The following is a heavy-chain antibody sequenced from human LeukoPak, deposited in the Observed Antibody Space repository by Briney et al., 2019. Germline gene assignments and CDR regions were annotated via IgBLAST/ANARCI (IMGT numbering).Heavy chain of an antibody. V-gene: IGHV4-31*03. D-gene: IGHD2-21*02. CDR3: ARAMTSHYFDY. J-gene: IGHJ4*02. Sequence: SQTLSLTCTVSGGSFSSGFYWSWIRQHPGKGLEWIGYIYYSGGTYYNPSLKSRVSILLDTSKEQFSLKLTSVTVADTAVYYCARAMTSHYFDYWGQGTLVTVSS. CDR1: GGSFSSGFY. CDR2: IYYSGGT.